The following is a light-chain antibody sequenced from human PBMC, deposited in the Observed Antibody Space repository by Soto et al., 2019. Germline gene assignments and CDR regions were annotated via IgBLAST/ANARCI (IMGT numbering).Light chain of an antibody. Sequence: SVLTQTPSASESPGQRVTISCSGSSSNIGRNTVSWYQQLAGTAPKLLIYTNDQRPSGVPDRFSGSKSGTSASLAISGLQSEDDADYYCASWDDSLNGYVFGTGTKVTVL. CDR2: TND. CDR3: ASWDDSLNGYV. CDR1: SSNIGRNT. J-gene: IGLJ1*01. V-gene: IGLV1-44*01.